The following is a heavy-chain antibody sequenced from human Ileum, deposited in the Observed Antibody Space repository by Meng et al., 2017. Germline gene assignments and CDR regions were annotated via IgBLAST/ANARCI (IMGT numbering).Heavy chain of an antibody. J-gene: IGHJ4*02. D-gene: IGHD1-1*01. CDR2: IKSKRDGETT. CDR1: GFTFSGAW. CDR3: THGHLAGTFFDY. Sequence: ESLKISCAFSGFTFSGAWMSGGRQAPGKGLEWGSRIKSKRDGETTDYAAPVKGRFTISRDASENTVYLQMNSLKAEDTAVYYCTHGHLAGTFFDYWSQGILVTVSS. V-gene: IGHV3-15*01.